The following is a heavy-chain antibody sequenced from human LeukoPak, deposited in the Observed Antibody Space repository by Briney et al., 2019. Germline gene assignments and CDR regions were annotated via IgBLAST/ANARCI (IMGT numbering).Heavy chain of an antibody. CDR1: GNSFGDYY. V-gene: IGHV4-4*07. J-gene: IGHJ4*02. D-gene: IGHD3-22*01. CDR3: ARDSPYYYDSSGPSYFDY. Sequence: TSETLSLTCTVSGNSFGDYYWSWIRQPAGKGLEWIGRIYTSGSTTYNPSLKSRVTMSVDTSKSQFSLNLMSVTAADTAVYYCARDSPYYYDSSGPSYFDYWGQGTLVTVSS. CDR2: IYTSGST.